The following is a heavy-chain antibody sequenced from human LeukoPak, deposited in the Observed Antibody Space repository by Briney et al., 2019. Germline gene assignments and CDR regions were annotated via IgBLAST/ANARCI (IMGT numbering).Heavy chain of an antibody. CDR2: ISGSGGST. V-gene: IGHV3-23*01. CDR3: AKDRMVQLWFGYFDY. Sequence: GGSLRLSCAASGFTFSSYAMSWVRQAPGKGLEWVSAISGSGGSTYYADSVRGRFTISRDNSKNTLYLQMNSLRAEDTAVHYCAKDRMVQLWFGYFDYWGQGTLVTVSS. CDR1: GFTFSSYA. J-gene: IGHJ4*02. D-gene: IGHD5-18*01.